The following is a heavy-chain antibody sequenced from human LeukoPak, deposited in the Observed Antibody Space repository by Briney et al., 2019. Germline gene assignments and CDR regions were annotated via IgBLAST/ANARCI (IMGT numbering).Heavy chain of an antibody. CDR3: ASYGSANL. D-gene: IGHD3-10*01. V-gene: IGHV3-48*03. CDR1: GFTFSSFE. J-gene: IGHJ5*02. CDR2: ISSSGTTI. Sequence: PGGSLRLSCVASGFTFSSFEMNWVRQAPGKGLEWVSYISSSGTTISYADSVRGRFTISRENANNSLYLQMNSLRVEDTAFYHCASYGSANLWGQGTLVTVSS.